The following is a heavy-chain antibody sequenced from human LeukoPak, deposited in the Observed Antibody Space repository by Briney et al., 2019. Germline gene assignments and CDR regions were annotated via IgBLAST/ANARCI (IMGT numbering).Heavy chain of an antibody. V-gene: IGHV3-23*01. Sequence: GGSLRLSRAASGFNFANHAMSWVRQTPGKGLEWVSAISGGGDITYYADSVTGRFTISRDNSKDTLFLQMHSLRPGDTAVYYCVREDTPATANYWGQGTLVTIS. J-gene: IGHJ4*02. CDR2: ISGGGDIT. D-gene: IGHD2-21*02. CDR1: GFNFANHA. CDR3: VREDTPATANY.